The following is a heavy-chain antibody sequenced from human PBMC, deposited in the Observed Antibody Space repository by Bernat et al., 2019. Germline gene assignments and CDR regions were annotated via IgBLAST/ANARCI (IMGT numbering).Heavy chain of an antibody. Sequence: QVQLVESGGGLVKPGGSLRLSCAASGFTFSDYYMSCIRQAPGKGLDWVSYISSSSSYTNYADSVKGRFTISRDNAKNSLYLQMNSLRAEETAVYYCAGGTSTSAPYMDVWGKGTTVTVSS. CDR3: AGGTSTSAPYMDV. J-gene: IGHJ6*03. CDR2: ISSSSSYT. CDR1: GFTFSDYY. D-gene: IGHD1-1*01. V-gene: IGHV3-11*05.